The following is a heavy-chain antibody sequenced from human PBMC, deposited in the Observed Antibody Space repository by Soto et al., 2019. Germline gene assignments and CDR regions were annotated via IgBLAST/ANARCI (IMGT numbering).Heavy chain of an antibody. CDR2: LYADGTT. CDR3: GALFGKKNIGWYPEGSDD. J-gene: IGHJ4*02. CDR1: GFAVSSSY. V-gene: IGHV3-66*01. D-gene: IGHD6-19*01. Sequence: PGGSLRLSCAASGFAVSSSYMSWVRQTPGRGLEWVSILYADGTTYYADSVKGRFIISRDSSENTLYLQMSGLRAEDTAMYYCGALFGKKNIGWYPEGSDDWGQGTPVTVSS.